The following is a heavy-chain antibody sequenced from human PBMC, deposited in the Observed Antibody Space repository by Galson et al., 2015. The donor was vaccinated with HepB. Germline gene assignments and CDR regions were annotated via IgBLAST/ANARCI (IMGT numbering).Heavy chain of an antibody. CDR3: ARDGGDSNFDY. J-gene: IGHJ4*02. V-gene: IGHV3-48*01. CDR2: ISTSSSII. Sequence: SLRLSCAASGFTFSSYSMNWVRQAPGKGLEWVSYISTSSSIIYYADSVNGRFTISRDNAKKSLYLQMNSLRAEDTAVYFFARDGGDSNFDYWGQGTLVTVSS. CDR1: GFTFSSYS. D-gene: IGHD3-16*01.